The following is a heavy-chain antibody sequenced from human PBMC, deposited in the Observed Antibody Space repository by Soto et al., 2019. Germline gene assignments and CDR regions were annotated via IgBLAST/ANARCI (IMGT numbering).Heavy chain of an antibody. D-gene: IGHD5-12*01. CDR1: GFTFSSYA. V-gene: IGHV3-30-3*01. CDR3: ARGPGGIYSGYDLTLTFYYYYYGMDV. Sequence: GGSLRLSCAASGFTFSSYAMHWVRQAPGKGLEWVAVISYDGSNKYYADSVKGRFTISRDNSKNTLYLQMNSLRAEDTAVYYCARGPGGIYSGYDLTLTFYYYYYGMDVWGQGTTVTVSS. J-gene: IGHJ6*02. CDR2: ISYDGSNK.